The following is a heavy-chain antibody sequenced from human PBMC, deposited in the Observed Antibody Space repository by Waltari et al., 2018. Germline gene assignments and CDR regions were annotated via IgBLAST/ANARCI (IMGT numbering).Heavy chain of an antibody. CDR1: GFRFNSYG. D-gene: IGHD2-21*01. Sequence: QVQLVESGGCVVQPGRSLSLSCASSGFRFNSYGMHWVRQAPGKGLEWVAIIRFDGIEEYYSDSVQGRFTISRDTSNNTLYLQMNSLRPEDTTIYYCARDLRDHYFDYWGQGTLVTVSS. CDR3: ARDLRDHYFDY. CDR2: IRFDGIEE. V-gene: IGHV3-30*02. J-gene: IGHJ4*02.